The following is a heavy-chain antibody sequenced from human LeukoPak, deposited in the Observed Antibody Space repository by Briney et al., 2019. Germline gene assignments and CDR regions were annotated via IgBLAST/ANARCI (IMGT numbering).Heavy chain of an antibody. CDR3: ATYFYGDYASYYFDF. D-gene: IGHD4-17*01. CDR1: GGSIGSSNW. J-gene: IGHJ4*02. V-gene: IGHV4-4*02. CDR2: IYHSGTT. Sequence: SETLSLTCAVSGGSIGSSNWWSWARQPPGKGLEWIGEIYHSGTTNYNPSLKSRVTMSVDKSKDQFSPKLSSVTAADTAIYYCATYFYGDYASYYFDFWGQGTLVTVSS.